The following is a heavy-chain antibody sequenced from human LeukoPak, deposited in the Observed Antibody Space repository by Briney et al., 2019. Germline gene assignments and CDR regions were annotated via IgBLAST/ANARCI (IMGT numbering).Heavy chain of an antibody. V-gene: IGHV1-46*01. CDR3: ATDGFDY. Sequence: ASVKVSCKAFGYTFTSNYMHWVRQAPGQGPEWMRVISPSGGSTTYAQKFQGRVTLTRDMSTSTDYLELSSPRSEDTAVYYCATDGFDYWGQGTLVTVSS. CDR2: ISPSGGST. J-gene: IGHJ4*02. CDR1: GYTFTSNY.